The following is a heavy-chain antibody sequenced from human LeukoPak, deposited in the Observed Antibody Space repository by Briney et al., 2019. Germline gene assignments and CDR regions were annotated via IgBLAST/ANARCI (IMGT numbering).Heavy chain of an antibody. CDR2: IYPGDSDT. J-gene: IGHJ3*02. V-gene: IGHV5-51*01. Sequence: GESLQISCKGSGYNFTSYWIGWVRPMPGKGLEWMGIIYPGDSDTRYSPSFQGQVTISADKSISTAYLQWSSLKASDTAMYYCARASLYGDYADEDIWGQGTMVTVSS. D-gene: IGHD4-17*01. CDR3: ARASLYGDYADEDI. CDR1: GYNFTSYW.